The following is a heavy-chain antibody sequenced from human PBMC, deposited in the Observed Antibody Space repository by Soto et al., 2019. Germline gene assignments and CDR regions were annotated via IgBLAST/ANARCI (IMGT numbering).Heavy chain of an antibody. Sequence: HLGGSLRLSCAASGFTFSIYGMHWFRQAPGKGLEWVAVIWYDGSNKYYADSVKGRFTISRDNSKNTLYLQMNSLRAEDTAVYYCARGDIAADIDYWGQGTLVTVSS. J-gene: IGHJ4*02. CDR3: ARGDIAADIDY. V-gene: IGHV3-33*01. CDR2: IWYDGSNK. D-gene: IGHD6-13*01. CDR1: GFTFSIYG.